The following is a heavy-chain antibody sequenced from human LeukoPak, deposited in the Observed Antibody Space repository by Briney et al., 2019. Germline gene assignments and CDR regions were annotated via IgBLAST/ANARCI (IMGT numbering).Heavy chain of an antibody. Sequence: AGSLRLSCAASGFTFSSYAMHWVRQAPGKGLEWVAVISYDGSNKYYADSVKGRFTIFRDNSKNTLYLQMNSLRAEDTAVYYCARAYYGSWSYSPPGYWGQGTLVTVSS. CDR2: ISYDGSNK. CDR3: ARAYYGSWSYSPPGY. D-gene: IGHD3-10*01. CDR1: GFTFSSYA. V-gene: IGHV3-30-3*01. J-gene: IGHJ4*02.